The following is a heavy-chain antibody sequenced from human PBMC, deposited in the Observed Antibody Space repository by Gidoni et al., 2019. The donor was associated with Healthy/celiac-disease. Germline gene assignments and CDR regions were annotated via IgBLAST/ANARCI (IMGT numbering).Heavy chain of an antibody. CDR3: ARDGHMGYFDWLLSHPDY. CDR1: GFTFSSYG. Sequence: AASGFTFSSYGMHWVRQAPGKGLEWVAVIWYDGSNKYYADSVKGRFTISRDNSKNTLYLQMNSLRAEDTAVYYCARDGHMGYFDWLLSHPDYWGQGTLVTVSS. V-gene: IGHV3-33*01. D-gene: IGHD3-9*01. J-gene: IGHJ4*02. CDR2: IWYDGSNK.